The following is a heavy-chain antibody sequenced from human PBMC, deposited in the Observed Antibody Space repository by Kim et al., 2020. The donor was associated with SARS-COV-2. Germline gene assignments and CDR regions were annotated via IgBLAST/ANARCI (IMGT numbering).Heavy chain of an antibody. Sequence: GSTYYADSVKGRFTISRDNSKNTLYLQMNSLRAEDTAVYYCAKDRLKLSYWGQGTLVTVSS. CDR3: AKDRLKLSY. CDR2: GST. V-gene: IGHV3-23*01. D-gene: IGHD1-7*01. J-gene: IGHJ4*02.